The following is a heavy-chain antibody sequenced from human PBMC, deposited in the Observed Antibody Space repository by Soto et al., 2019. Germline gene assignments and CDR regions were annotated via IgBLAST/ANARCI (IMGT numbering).Heavy chain of an antibody. V-gene: IGHV4-4*02. Sequence: QVQLQESGPGLVKPSGTLSLTCAVSGGSISSSNWWSWVRQPPGKGLEWIGEIYHSGSTNYNPSLKSRVTIAVDKSANQCALKLSSVTAAATAVYYCARGRYCSGGRCYSTQDYWGQGTLVPVSS. CDR3: ARGRYCSGGRCYSTQDY. CDR1: GGSISSSNW. CDR2: IYHSGST. D-gene: IGHD2-15*01. J-gene: IGHJ4*02.